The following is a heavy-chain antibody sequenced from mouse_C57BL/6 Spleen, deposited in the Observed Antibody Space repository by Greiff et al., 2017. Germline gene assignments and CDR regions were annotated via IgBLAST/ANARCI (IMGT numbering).Heavy chain of an antibody. D-gene: IGHD1-1*02. Sequence: EVQLQESGGGLVKPGGSLKLSCAASGFTFSDYGMHWVRQAPEKGLEWVAYISSGSSTIYYADTVKGRFTISRDNAKNTLFLQMTSLRSEDTAMYYCARPDYAAWFAYWGQGTLVTVSA. CDR2: ISSGSSTI. J-gene: IGHJ3*01. CDR3: ARPDYAAWFAY. V-gene: IGHV5-17*01. CDR1: GFTFSDYG.